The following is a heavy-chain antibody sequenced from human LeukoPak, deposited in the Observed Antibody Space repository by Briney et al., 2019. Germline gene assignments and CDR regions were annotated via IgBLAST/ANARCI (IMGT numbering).Heavy chain of an antibody. D-gene: IGHD3-22*01. J-gene: IGHJ4*02. CDR1: GFTFSSYW. CDR2: IKQDGSEK. CDR3: ARDLRRYDSSGYYTPDFDY. Sequence: GGSLRLSCAASGFTFSSYWMSWVSQAPGKGLEWVANIKQDGSEKYYVDSVKGRFTISRDNAKNSLYLQMNSLSAEDTAVYYCARDLRRYDSSGYYTPDFDYWGQGTLVTVSS. V-gene: IGHV3-7*01.